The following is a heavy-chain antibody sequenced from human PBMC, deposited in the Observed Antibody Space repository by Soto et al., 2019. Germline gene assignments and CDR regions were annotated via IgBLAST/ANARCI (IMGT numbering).Heavy chain of an antibody. J-gene: IGHJ6*02. CDR2: ISAYNGNT. D-gene: IGHD3-3*01. V-gene: IGHV1-18*01. CDR1: GYTFTSYG. Sequence: GASEKVSCKASGYTFTSYGISWVRQAPGQGLEWMGWISAYNGNTNYAQKLQGRVTMTTDTSTSTAYMELRSLRSDDTAVYYCARSTIFVVVITNYYYYAMDVWGQGTTVTVS. CDR3: ARSTIFVVVITNYYYYAMDV.